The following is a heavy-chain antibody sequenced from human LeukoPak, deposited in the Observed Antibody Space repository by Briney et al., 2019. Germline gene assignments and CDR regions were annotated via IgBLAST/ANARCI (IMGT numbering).Heavy chain of an antibody. Sequence: SETLSLTCTVSGGSISSYYWSWIQQPPGKGLEWIGYIYYSGSTNYNPSLKSRVTISVDTSKNQFSLKLSSVTAADTAVYYCARLNSSGYYYDYWHFDLWGRGTLVTVSS. J-gene: IGHJ2*01. D-gene: IGHD3-22*01. CDR2: IYYSGST. CDR3: ARLNSSGYYYDYWHFDL. V-gene: IGHV4-59*08. CDR1: GGSISSYY.